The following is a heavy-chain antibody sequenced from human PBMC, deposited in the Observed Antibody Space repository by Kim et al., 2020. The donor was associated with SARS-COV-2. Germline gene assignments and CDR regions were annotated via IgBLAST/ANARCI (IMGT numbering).Heavy chain of an antibody. CDR3: ARGYSSSWHAFDI. V-gene: IGHV3-21*01. CDR1: GFTFSSYS. Sequence: GGSLRLSCAASGFTFSSYSMNWVRQAPGKGLEWVSSISSSSSYIYYADSVKGRFTISRDNAKNSLYLQMNSLRAEDTAVYYCARGYSSSWHAFDIWGQGTMVTVSS. J-gene: IGHJ3*02. CDR2: ISSSSSYI. D-gene: IGHD6-13*01.